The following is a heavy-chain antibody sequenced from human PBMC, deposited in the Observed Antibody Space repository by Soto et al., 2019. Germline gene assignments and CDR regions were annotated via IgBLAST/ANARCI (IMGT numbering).Heavy chain of an antibody. J-gene: IGHJ6*03. Sequence: EVQLLESGGGLVQPGGSLRLSCAASGFTFSSYAMSWVRQAPGKGLEWVSAISGSGGSTYYADSVKGRFTISRDNSKNTLYLQMNSLRAEDTAVYYCAKHPDWNGHYYYYYMDVWGKGTTVTVSS. CDR3: AKHPDWNGHYYYYYMDV. CDR2: ISGSGGST. V-gene: IGHV3-23*01. CDR1: GFTFSSYA. D-gene: IGHD3-3*01.